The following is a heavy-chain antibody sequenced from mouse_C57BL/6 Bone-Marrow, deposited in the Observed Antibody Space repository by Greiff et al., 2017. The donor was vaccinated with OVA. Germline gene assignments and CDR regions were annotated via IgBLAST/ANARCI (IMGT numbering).Heavy chain of an antibody. CDR1: GFSLTSYG. D-gene: IGHD2-3*01. V-gene: IGHV2-5*01. CDR2: IWRGGST. Sequence: VQLQESGPGLVQPSQSLSITCTVSGFSLTSYGVHWVRQSPGKGLEWLGVIWRGGSTDYNAAFMSRLSITKDNSKSQVFFKMNSLQADDTAIYYCAKNANYDGDYYAMDYWGQGTSVTVSS. CDR3: AKNANYDGDYYAMDY. J-gene: IGHJ4*01.